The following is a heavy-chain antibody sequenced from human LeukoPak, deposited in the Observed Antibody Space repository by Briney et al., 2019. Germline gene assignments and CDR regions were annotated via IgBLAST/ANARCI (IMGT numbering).Heavy chain of an antibody. D-gene: IGHD2-8*01. V-gene: IGHV1-18*04. CDR3: ARDVMYAFDS. Sequence: VASMKVSCKAFGYSFTRNGISWVRQAPGQGLEWMGWISTNSGNTNYAQNLQGRVTMTTDTSASTAYMELRSLSSDDTAVYYCARDVMYAFDSWGQGTLVTVSS. CDR2: ISTNSGNT. CDR1: GYSFTRNG. J-gene: IGHJ5*01.